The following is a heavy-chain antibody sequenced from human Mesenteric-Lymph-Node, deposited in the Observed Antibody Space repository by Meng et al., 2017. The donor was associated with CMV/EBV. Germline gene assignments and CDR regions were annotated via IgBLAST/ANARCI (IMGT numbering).Heavy chain of an antibody. J-gene: IGHJ5*02. V-gene: IGHV1-69*01. CDR3: ARDVSETSNGESLYPLNWFDP. CDR2: SIAIFGTT. Sequence: YGVSSVRRRPGHGLKWMGGSIAIFGTTKDAQKFRDSVRITADGSTSTVYMELSGLTSEDTAVYYCARDVSETSNGESLYPLNWFDPWGQGTLVTVSS. CDR1: YG. D-gene: IGHD3-10*01.